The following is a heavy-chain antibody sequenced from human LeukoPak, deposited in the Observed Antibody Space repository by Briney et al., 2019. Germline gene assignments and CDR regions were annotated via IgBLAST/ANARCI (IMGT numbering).Heavy chain of an antibody. CDR3: ARDLGYSYGYRFDP. J-gene: IGHJ5*02. CDR1: GGSISSYY. D-gene: IGHD5-18*01. Sequence: SETLSLTCTVSGGSISSYYWSWIRQPPGKGLEWIGHIYYSGSTNYNPSLKSRVTISVDTSKKQFSLKVRSVTATDTAVYYCARDLGYSYGYRFDPWGQGTLVTVSS. CDR2: IYYSGST. V-gene: IGHV4-59*01.